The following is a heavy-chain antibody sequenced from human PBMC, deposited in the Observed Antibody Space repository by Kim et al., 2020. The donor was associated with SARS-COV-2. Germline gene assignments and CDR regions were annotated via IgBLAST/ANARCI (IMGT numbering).Heavy chain of an antibody. D-gene: IGHD3-10*01. Sequence: SETLSLTCAVYGGSFSGFYWSWIRQPPGKGLEWIGKINDSGSTDYNPSLKSRVTISVDTSKNQFSLKLSSVTAADTAVYYCASAGRSTVRGPNRVWGQGTLVTVSS. CDR2: INDSGST. CDR3: ASAGRSTVRGPNRV. J-gene: IGHJ4*02. V-gene: IGHV4-34*01. CDR1: GGSFSGFY.